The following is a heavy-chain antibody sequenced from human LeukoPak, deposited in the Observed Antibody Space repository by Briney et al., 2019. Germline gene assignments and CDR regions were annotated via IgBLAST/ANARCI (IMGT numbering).Heavy chain of an antibody. CDR3: AGDDFWSGYYAFFDY. CDR2: IYTSGST. D-gene: IGHD3-3*01. V-gene: IGHV4-39*07. J-gene: IGHJ4*02. Sequence: PSETLSLTCTVSGGSISSSSYYWGWIRQPPGKGLEWIGRIYTSGSTNYNPSLKSRVTMLVDTSKNQFSLKLSSVTAADTAVYYCAGDDFWSGYYAFFDYWGQGTLVTVSS. CDR1: GGSISSSSYY.